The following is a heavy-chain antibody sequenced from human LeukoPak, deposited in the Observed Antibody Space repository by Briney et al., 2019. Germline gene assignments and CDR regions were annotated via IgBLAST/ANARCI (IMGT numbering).Heavy chain of an antibody. D-gene: IGHD6-19*01. CDR2: ISYDGSNK. CDR1: GFTFSSYA. V-gene: IGHV3-30*14. J-gene: IGHJ4*02. Sequence: GRSLRLSCAASGFTFSSYAMHWVRQAPGKGLEWVAVISYDGSNKYYADSVKGRFTISRDNSKNTLDLQMNSLRAEDTAVYYCARSGGYSSGWHFDYWGQGTLVTVSS. CDR3: ARSGGYSSGWHFDY.